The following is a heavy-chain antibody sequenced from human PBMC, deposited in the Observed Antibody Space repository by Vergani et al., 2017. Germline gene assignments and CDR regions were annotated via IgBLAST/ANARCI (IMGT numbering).Heavy chain of an antibody. CDR1: GFSFNSYW. D-gene: IGHD4-17*01. Sequence: DVHLAESGGGFFQPGGSLRLSCSASGFSFNSYWMHWVRQVPGKGLLWVSRIKSDGSITAYADSVKGRFTISRDNAQNTLYLQMRSLRADDTAVYYCAKDGRKNSDYGYFDYWGQGTLVTVSS. CDR2: IKSDGSIT. V-gene: IGHV3-74*03. J-gene: IGHJ4*02. CDR3: AKDGRKNSDYGYFDY.